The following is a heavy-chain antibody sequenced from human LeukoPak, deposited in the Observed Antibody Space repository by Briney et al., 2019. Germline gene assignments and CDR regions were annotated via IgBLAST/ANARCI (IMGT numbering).Heavy chain of an antibody. CDR1: GYTFTIYY. V-gene: IGHV1-46*01. Sequence: ASVTVSCKASGYTFTIYYIHWVRQAPGQGLEWMGIINPFNGDTTYAQRFQGRLTLTSDTSTSTVDVELTSLRSDDTAVYYCARDGRYRSGWSFDYWGQGTQVTVSS. J-gene: IGHJ4*02. D-gene: IGHD6-19*01. CDR2: INPFNGDT. CDR3: ARDGRYRSGWSFDY.